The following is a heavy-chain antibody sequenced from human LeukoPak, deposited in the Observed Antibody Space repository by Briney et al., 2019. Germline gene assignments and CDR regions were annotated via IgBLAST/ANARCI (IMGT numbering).Heavy chain of an antibody. Sequence: GGSLRLSCVASGFPFSSYWMTWVRQAPGKGLEWVANIKQDGSKKSYVDSVKGRFTISRDNAKNSLYLQMNSLRAEDTAVYYCARDGDFGDWGQGTLVTVSS. CDR3: ARDGDFGD. D-gene: IGHD4-17*01. V-gene: IGHV3-7*01. CDR1: GFPFSSYW. J-gene: IGHJ4*02. CDR2: IKQDGSKK.